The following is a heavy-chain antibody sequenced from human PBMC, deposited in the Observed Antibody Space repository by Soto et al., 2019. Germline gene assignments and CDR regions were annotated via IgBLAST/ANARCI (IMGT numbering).Heavy chain of an antibody. D-gene: IGHD2-15*01. CDR2: IYYSGST. J-gene: IGHJ4*02. CDR3: ARAGYCSGGSCYSLYYDY. Sequence: QVQLQESGPGLVKPSQTLSLTCTVSGGSISSGGYYWSWIRQHPGKGLEWIGYIYYSGSTYYNPSFKIRVTISVDTSKNQFSLKLSSVTAADTAVYYCARAGYCSGGSCYSLYYDYWGQGTLVTVSS. CDR1: GGSISSGGYY. V-gene: IGHV4-31*03.